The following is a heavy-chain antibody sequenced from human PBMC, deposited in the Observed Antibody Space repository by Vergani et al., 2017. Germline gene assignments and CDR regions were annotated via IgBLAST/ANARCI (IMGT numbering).Heavy chain of an antibody. D-gene: IGHD3-22*01. J-gene: IGHJ4*02. Sequence: QVQLVQSGSEVRKPGASVKVSCQVSGYSLTELTIHWVRQAPGKGLEWMGGFDPEHGEVTFAHHIQGRVTMTEDRSTDTAYMELSSLRPEDTALYYCAIVTDYYASSGYYLDYWGQGTLVTVSS. CDR2: FDPEHGEV. CDR3: AIVTDYYASSGYYLDY. CDR1: GYSLTELT. V-gene: IGHV1-24*01.